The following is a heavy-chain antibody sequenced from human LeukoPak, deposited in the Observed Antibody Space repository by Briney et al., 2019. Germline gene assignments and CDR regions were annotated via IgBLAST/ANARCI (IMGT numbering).Heavy chain of an antibody. Sequence: AASVKVSCKASGYTFSSYGISWVRQAPGQGLEWMGWISAYNGNTNYAQKLQGRVTMTTDTSTSTAYMELRSLRSDDTAVYYCARYYSSSWYVWFDPWGQGTLVTVSS. D-gene: IGHD6-13*01. CDR2: ISAYNGNT. CDR1: GYTFSSYG. CDR3: ARYYSSSWYVWFDP. V-gene: IGHV1-18*01. J-gene: IGHJ5*02.